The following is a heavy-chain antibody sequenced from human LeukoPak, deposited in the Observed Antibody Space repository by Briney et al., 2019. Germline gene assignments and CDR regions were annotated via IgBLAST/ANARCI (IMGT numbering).Heavy chain of an antibody. J-gene: IGHJ4*02. CDR1: GGTFSSYA. D-gene: IGHD2-15*01. CDR3: ARGELGYCSGGSCRPDFDY. Sequence: SVKVSCKASGGTFSSYAISWVRQAPGQGLEWMGGIIPIFGTANYAQKFQGRVTITADESTSTAYMELSTLRSEDTAVYYCARGELGYCSGGSCRPDFDYWGQGTLVTVSS. V-gene: IGHV1-69*13. CDR2: IIPIFGTA.